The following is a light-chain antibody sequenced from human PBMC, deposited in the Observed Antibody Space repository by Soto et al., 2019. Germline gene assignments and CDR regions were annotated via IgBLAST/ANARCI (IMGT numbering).Light chain of an antibody. CDR2: DVS. Sequence: DVKMIQSPSTLSASVEDRVTITCRASQSITNFLAWYQQRPGKAPKLLIYDVSTLESGVPPRFSGSGSGTEFTLTISGLQPEDFATYYCQEYSYYWTFCQVTNVDIK. CDR1: QSITNF. CDR3: QEYSYYWT. J-gene: IGKJ1*01. V-gene: IGKV1-5*01.